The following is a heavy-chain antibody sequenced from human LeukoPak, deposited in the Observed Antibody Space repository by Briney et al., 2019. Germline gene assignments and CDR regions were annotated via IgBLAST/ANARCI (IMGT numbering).Heavy chain of an antibody. J-gene: IGHJ3*02. Sequence: VKPSETLSLTCAVSGYSISSGYYWGWIRQPPGKGLEWIGSIYHSGSTYYNPYLKSRVTISVDTSKNQFSLKLSSVTAADTAVYYCARSDPQGAFDIWGQGTMVTVSS. V-gene: IGHV4-38-2*01. CDR1: GYSISSGYY. CDR3: ARSDPQGAFDI. CDR2: IYHSGST.